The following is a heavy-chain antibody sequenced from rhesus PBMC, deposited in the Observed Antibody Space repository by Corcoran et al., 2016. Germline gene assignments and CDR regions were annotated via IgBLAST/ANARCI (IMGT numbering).Heavy chain of an antibody. CDR1: GYSISSGYD. V-gene: IGHV4-76*01. CDR3: ARRRIYFDY. J-gene: IGHJ4*01. Sequence: QVQLQESGPGGVKPSETLSLTCAVSGYSISSGYDWSWIRQPPGKGLEWIGYIYGSSGSTNYNPSLKNRVTISKDTSKNQFFLKLSSVTAADTAVYYCARRRIYFDYWGQGVLVTVSS. CDR2: IYGSSGST. D-gene: IGHD3-9*01.